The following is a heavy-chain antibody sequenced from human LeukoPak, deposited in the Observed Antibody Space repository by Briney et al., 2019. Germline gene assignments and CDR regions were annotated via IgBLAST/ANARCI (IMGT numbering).Heavy chain of an antibody. CDR2: ISSSSSSI. Sequence: GGSLRLSCAASGFTFSSYTMNWVRQAPGKGLEWVSSISSSSSSIYYADSVKGRFTISRDNAKNSLYLQMNSLRAEDTAVYYCARMDTAMVNHAFDIWGQGTMVTVSS. J-gene: IGHJ3*02. CDR3: ARMDTAMVNHAFDI. V-gene: IGHV3-21*01. CDR1: GFTFSSYT. D-gene: IGHD5-18*01.